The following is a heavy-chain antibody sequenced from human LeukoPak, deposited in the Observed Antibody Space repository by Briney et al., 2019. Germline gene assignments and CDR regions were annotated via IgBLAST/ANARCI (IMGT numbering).Heavy chain of an antibody. Sequence: GGSPRLSCAASGFTFSSYEMSWVRQAPGKGLEWVSYISDVGGTHYADSVKGRFTISRDNAENSLFLQMNSLRAEDTAVYYCARENSGYDGGFDYWGQGTLVTVSS. V-gene: IGHV3-48*03. J-gene: IGHJ4*02. CDR3: ARENSGYDGGFDY. CDR1: GFTFSSYE. CDR2: ISDVGGT. D-gene: IGHD5-12*01.